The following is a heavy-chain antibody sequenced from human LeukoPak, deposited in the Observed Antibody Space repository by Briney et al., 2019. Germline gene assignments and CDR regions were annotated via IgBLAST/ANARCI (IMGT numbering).Heavy chain of an antibody. D-gene: IGHD3-22*01. CDR1: GFIFSSYA. Sequence: GGSLRLSCAASGFIFSSYAMSWVRQAPGKGLEWVSGISGGAGGTHHADSVRGRFTVSRDNSKNTLYLQMNSLRAEDTAVYCCAKDRALRYYFESSGYRPDYWGQGTLVTVSS. V-gene: IGHV3-23*01. CDR2: ISGGAGGT. J-gene: IGHJ4*02. CDR3: AKDRALRYYFESSGYRPDY.